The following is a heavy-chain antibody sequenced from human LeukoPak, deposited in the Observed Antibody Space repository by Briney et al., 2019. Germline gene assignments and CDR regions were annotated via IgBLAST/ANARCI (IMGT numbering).Heavy chain of an antibody. CDR3: ARDRRDYGRGFFVY. D-gene: IGHD4-17*01. CDR1: GSTFTSYD. CDR2: MNLSSGNT. J-gene: IGHJ4*02. Sequence: ASVKLSCKASGSTFTSYDINWVRQATGQGLELMGWMNLSSGNTGYAQKFQGRVTMTRNTSISTAYMELSSLRSEDTAVYYCARDRRDYGRGFFVYWGQGTLVTVSS. V-gene: IGHV1-8*01.